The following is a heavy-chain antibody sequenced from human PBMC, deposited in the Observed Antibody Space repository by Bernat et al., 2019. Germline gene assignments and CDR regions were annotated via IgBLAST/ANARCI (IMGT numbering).Heavy chain of an antibody. Sequence: QVQLVESGGGVVQPGRSLRLSCAASGFTFSSYAMHWVRQAPGKGLEWVAVISYDGSNKYYADSVKGRFTISRDNSKNTLYLQMNSLRAEDTSVYYCARDFLREIWLHRLDYWGQGTLVTVSS. J-gene: IGHJ4*02. CDR3: ARDFLREIWLHRLDY. D-gene: IGHD5-24*01. CDR1: GFTFSSYA. CDR2: ISYDGSNK. V-gene: IGHV3-30-3*01.